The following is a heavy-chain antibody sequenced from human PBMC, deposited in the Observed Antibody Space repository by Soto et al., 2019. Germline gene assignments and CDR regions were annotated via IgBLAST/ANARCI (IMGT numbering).Heavy chain of an antibody. V-gene: IGHV1-8*01. CDR2: MNPNGGNT. J-gene: IGHJ4*02. CDR3: ARGGGGRGYSDDY. CDR1: GYTFTTYH. D-gene: IGHD1-1*01. Sequence: QVQLVQSGAEVKKPGASVKVSCKASGYTFTTYHISWVRQATGQGLEWMGWMNPNGGNTGYAQKFQGRVTMTRDTSKSTADRGRSSLRSDDTAGYCCARGGGGRGYSDDYWGQGTLVTVSS.